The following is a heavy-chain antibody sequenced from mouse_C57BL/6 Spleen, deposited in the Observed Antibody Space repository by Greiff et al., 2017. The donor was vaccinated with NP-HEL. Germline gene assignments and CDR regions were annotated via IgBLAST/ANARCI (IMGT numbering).Heavy chain of an antibody. Sequence: VKLQESGAELVRPGASVTLSCKASGYTFTDYEMHWVKQTPVHGLEWIGAIDPETGGTAYNQKFKGKAILTADKSSSTAYMELRSLTSEDSAVYYCMIRFAYWGQGTLVTVSA. CDR1: GYTFTDYE. D-gene: IGHD2-4*01. CDR3: MIRFAY. J-gene: IGHJ3*01. V-gene: IGHV1-15*01. CDR2: IDPETGGT.